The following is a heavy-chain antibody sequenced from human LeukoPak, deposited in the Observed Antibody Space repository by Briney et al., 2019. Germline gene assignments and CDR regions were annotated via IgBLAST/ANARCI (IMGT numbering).Heavy chain of an antibody. D-gene: IGHD5-12*01. CDR3: ARTRQYDIGALDY. CDR1: GFTFSDSY. Sequence: GGSLRLSCAASGFTFSDSYMTWIRQAPGKGLEWISYISSSGSTIYYADSVKGRFTISRDNAKNSLYLQMNSLRAEDTAVYYCARTRQYDIGALDYWGQGTLVTVSS. CDR2: ISSSGSTI. V-gene: IGHV3-11*01. J-gene: IGHJ4*02.